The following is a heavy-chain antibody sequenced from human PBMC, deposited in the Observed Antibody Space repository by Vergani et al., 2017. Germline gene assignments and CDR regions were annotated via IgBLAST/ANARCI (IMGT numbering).Heavy chain of an antibody. J-gene: IGHJ5*02. CDR1: GYSISSGYY. CDR2: IYHSGST. V-gene: IGHV4-38-2*01. Sequence: QVQLQESGPGLVKPSETLSLTCAVSGYSISSGYYWGCIRQPPGKGLEWIGSIYHSGSTYYNPSLKSRVTISVDTSKNQFSLKLSSVTAADTAVYYCAGHGGYSTRPNWFDPWGQGTLVTVSS. CDR3: AGHGGYSTRPNWFDP. D-gene: IGHD5-12*01.